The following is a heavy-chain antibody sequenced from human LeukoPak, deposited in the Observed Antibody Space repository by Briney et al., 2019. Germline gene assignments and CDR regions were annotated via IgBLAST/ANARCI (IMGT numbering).Heavy chain of an antibody. CDR3: AKTQGQPIN. J-gene: IGHJ4*02. Sequence: ASVKVSCKASGYTFTSYDFNWLRQATGQGPEWMGWMNPNSGAAGYAQKFQGRVTMTRSASINTAYMELTNLRSEDTAVYCRAKTQGQPINWGQGTLVTVSS. V-gene: IGHV1-8*01. CDR1: GYTFTSYD. CDR2: MNPNSGAA.